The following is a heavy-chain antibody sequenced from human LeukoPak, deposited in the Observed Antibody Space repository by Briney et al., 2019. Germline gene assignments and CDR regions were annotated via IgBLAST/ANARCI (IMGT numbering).Heavy chain of an antibody. Sequence: SETLSLTCTVSGGSISPYYWSWIRQSPGKGLEWIGYIYYSGSTYYNPSLKSRVTISVDTSKNQFSLKLSSVTAADTAVYYCARDGLRADAFDIWGQGTMVTVSS. CDR3: ARDGLRADAFDI. J-gene: IGHJ3*02. V-gene: IGHV4-59*01. CDR1: GGSISPYY. CDR2: IYYSGST.